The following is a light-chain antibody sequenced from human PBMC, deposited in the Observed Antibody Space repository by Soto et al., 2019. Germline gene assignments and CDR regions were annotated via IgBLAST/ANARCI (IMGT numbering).Light chain of an antibody. CDR2: GTS. Sequence: EIVLTQSPGTLSLSPGKRVTLSCRTSQSVSRSYLGWYQQKPGQAPRPLIYGTSSRATGAADRVSGSGSGTDFTLTISRLESEDSAVYYCQYYGNSIFTFGQGTKLEIK. J-gene: IGKJ2*01. CDR3: QYYGNSIFT. CDR1: QSVSRSY. V-gene: IGKV3-20*01.